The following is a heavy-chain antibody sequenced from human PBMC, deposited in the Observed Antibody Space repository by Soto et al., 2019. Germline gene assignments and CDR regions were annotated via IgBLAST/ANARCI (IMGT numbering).Heavy chain of an antibody. CDR2: IYHSGST. J-gene: IGHJ4*02. Sequence: QVQLQESGPGLVKPSGTLSLTCVVSGGSITTSNWWTWVRQTPGTGLEWVGEIYHSGSTDYNPSLRGRVTISVDKSNNHFSLKLTSVTAADTALYYCASRVWAALDYWGQGTLVTVSS. V-gene: IGHV4-4*02. D-gene: IGHD6-25*01. CDR1: GGSITTSNW. CDR3: ASRVWAALDY.